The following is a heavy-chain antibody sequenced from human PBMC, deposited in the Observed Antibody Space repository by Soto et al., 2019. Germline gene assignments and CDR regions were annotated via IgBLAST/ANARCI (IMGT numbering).Heavy chain of an antibody. Sequence: SETLSLTCTVSGGSVSSGSYYWSWIRQPPGKGLEWIGYIYYSGSTNYNPSLKSRVTISVDTSKNQFSLKLSSVTAADTAVYYCASSSSWGQGTPVPVSS. V-gene: IGHV4-61*01. D-gene: IGHD6-13*01. CDR3: ASSSS. CDR2: IYYSGST. CDR1: GGSVSSGSYY. J-gene: IGHJ4*02.